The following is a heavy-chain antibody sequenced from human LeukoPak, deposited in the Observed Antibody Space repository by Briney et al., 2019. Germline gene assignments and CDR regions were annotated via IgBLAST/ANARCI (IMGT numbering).Heavy chain of an antibody. CDR2: ITSSSSYI. Sequence: PGGSLRLSCAASGFTFSSYNMNWVRQAPGKGLEWVSSITSSSSYIYYADSVKGRFTISRDNAKNSLYLQMNSLRAEDTAVYYCARDEGPAGIAAGGELNYWGQGTLVTVSS. CDR1: GFTFSSYN. CDR3: ARDEGPAGIAAGGELNY. D-gene: IGHD6-13*01. V-gene: IGHV3-21*01. J-gene: IGHJ4*02.